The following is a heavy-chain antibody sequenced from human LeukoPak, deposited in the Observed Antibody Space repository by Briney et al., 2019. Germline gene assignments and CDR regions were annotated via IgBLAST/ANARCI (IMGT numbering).Heavy chain of an antibody. V-gene: IGHV3-23*01. Sequence: SGGSLRLSCAVSGFTLSTSATSWVRQAPGEGLEWVSAISSSGGTTYYADSVKGRFTISRDNSKNTVYLQMKSLRAEDTATYYCAKEGFSGSTFVDCWGQGTLSTVSS. J-gene: IGHJ4*02. CDR1: GFTLSTSA. CDR3: AKEGFSGSTFVDC. D-gene: IGHD5-12*01. CDR2: ISSSGGTT.